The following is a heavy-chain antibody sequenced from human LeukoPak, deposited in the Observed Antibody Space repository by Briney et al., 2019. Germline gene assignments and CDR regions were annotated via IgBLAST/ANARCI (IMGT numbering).Heavy chain of an antibody. CDR3: ARMPSTEIYYFYYMDV. D-gene: IGHD2-2*01. CDR2: ISSNGVST. Sequence: GGSLRLSCADSGFTFSSYTMNWVRQAPGKGLDWVSGISSNGVSTYYADSVKGRFTVSRDNSKKTLYLHMDSLGTEDTAVYYCARMPSTEIYYFYYMDVWGKGTTVTVSS. V-gene: IGHV3-23*01. CDR1: GFTFSSYT. J-gene: IGHJ6*03.